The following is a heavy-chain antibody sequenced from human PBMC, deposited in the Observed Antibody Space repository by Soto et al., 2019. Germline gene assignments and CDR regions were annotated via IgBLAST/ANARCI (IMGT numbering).Heavy chain of an antibody. CDR1: GFTFKTYG. CDR3: ARGGGYSYGTNDGFDI. J-gene: IGHJ3*02. V-gene: IGHV3-30*03. D-gene: IGHD5-18*01. CDR2: ISDDGSNK. Sequence: GGSLRLSCAASGFTFKTYGMHWVRQAPGKGLEWVAVISDDGSNKYNIASVEGRFTISRDNSKNTLSLQMNSLRDEDTAVYYCARGGGYSYGTNDGFDIWGQGTMVTVSS.